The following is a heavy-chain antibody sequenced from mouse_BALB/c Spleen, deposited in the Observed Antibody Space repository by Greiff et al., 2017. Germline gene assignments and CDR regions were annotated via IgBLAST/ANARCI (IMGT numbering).Heavy chain of an antibody. D-gene: IGHD3-3*01. CDR1: GYTFTSYW. Sequence: QVQLQQHGAELVRPGASVKLSCKASGYTFTSYWINWVKQRPGQGLEWIGNIYPSDSYTNYNQKFKDKATLTVDKSSSTAYMQLSSPTSEDSAVYYCTREGLYAMDYWGQGTSVTVSS. CDR3: TREGLYAMDY. J-gene: IGHJ4*01. V-gene: IGHV1-69*02. CDR2: IYPSDSYT.